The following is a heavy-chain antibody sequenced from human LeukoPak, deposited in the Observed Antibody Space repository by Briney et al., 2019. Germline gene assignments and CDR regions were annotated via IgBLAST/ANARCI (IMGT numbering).Heavy chain of an antibody. CDR1: GYTFTGYY. D-gene: IGHD5-18*01. J-gene: IGHJ4*02. Sequence: ASVKVSCKASGYTFTGYYMHWVRQAPGQGLEWMGRINPNSGGTNYAQKFQGRVTMTSDTSISTAYMELSRLRSDDTAVYYCASSGYSYGYYFDYWGQGTLVTVSS. CDR2: INPNSGGT. V-gene: IGHV1-2*06. CDR3: ASSGYSYGYYFDY.